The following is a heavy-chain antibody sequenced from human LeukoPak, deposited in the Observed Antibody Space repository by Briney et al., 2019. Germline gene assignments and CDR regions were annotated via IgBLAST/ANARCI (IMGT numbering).Heavy chain of an antibody. CDR1: GFTVSGNY. V-gene: IGHV3-66*01. CDR3: TRDEDEELVRDY. CDR2: MYSGGST. J-gene: IGHJ4*02. D-gene: IGHD6-13*01. Sequence: GGSLRLSCAASGFTVSGNYMSWVRQAPGKGLEWVSLMYSGGSTHYADSVKGRFTISRDNAKKSLYLQMNSLRADDTAVYYCTRDEDEELVRDYWGQGTLVTVSS.